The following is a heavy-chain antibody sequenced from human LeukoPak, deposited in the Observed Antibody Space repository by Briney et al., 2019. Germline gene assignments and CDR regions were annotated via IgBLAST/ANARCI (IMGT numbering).Heavy chain of an antibody. V-gene: IGHV4-30-2*01. CDR2: IYLSGST. J-gene: IGHJ4*02. CDR3: ARAQGYSYGLDLGY. Sequence: SETLSLTCAVSGGSISSGGYSWSWIRQPPGKGLEWIGYIYLSGSTYYNPSLKSRVTISVDRSKNQFSLKLSSVTAADTAVYYCARAQGYSYGLDLGYWGQGTLVTVSS. D-gene: IGHD5-18*01. CDR1: GGSISSGGYS.